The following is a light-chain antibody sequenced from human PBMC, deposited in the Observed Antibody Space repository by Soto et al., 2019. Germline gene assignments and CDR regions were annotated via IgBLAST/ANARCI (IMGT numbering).Light chain of an antibody. CDR2: GAS. V-gene: IGKV3-15*01. CDR3: QQYNNWPPT. J-gene: IGKJ5*01. CDR1: QSVSSN. Sequence: EIVMTQSPVTQSRSPADIANLSCXASQSVSSNLAWYQQKPGQAPRLLIYGASTRATGIPARFSGSGSGTEFTLTISSLQSEDFAVYYCQQYNNWPPTFGQGTRLEIK.